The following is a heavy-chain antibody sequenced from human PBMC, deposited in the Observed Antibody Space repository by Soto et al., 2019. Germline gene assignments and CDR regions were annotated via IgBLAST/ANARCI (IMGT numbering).Heavy chain of an antibody. V-gene: IGHV1-18*01. D-gene: IGHD7-27*01. CDR1: GYTFTSYG. J-gene: IGHJ4*02. Sequence: ASVKVSCKTSGYTFTSYGISWVRQAPGQGLEWMGWISAYSGDATYAQNFQGRVTMTTDTSTSTAYMELRSLRSDDTAVYYCARDFSLSWGPDLFDSWGQGTLVTVSS. CDR2: ISAYSGDA. CDR3: ARDFSLSWGPDLFDS.